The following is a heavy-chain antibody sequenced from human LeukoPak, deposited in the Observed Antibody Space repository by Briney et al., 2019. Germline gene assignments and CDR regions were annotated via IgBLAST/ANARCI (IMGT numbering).Heavy chain of an antibody. CDR3: ARVSSSSTNYFDS. V-gene: IGHV3-7*02. Sequence: GGSLRLSCAASGFTFIGYWMSWVRQAPGRGLEYVANIKEDGSEKYYVDSVRGRFTISRDNARNTLYLQMNSLRVEDTALYYCARVSSSSTNYFDSWGQGTLVTVSS. CDR2: IKEDGSEK. J-gene: IGHJ4*02. CDR1: GFTFIGYW. D-gene: IGHD6-19*01.